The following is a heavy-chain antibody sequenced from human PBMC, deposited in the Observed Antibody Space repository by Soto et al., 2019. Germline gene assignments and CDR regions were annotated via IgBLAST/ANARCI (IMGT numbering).Heavy chain of an antibody. D-gene: IGHD5-12*01. CDR3: ARSSYSGHDQFDY. J-gene: IGHJ4*02. V-gene: IGHV1-2*02. CDR1: GYTFTGYY. Sequence: ASVKVSCKASGYTFTGYYMPWVRPAPGQGLEWMGWINPNSGGTNYAKKFQGRVTMTRDTSISTAYMELSRLRSDDTAVYYGARSSYSGHDQFDYWSQGTMVTV. CDR2: INPNSGGT.